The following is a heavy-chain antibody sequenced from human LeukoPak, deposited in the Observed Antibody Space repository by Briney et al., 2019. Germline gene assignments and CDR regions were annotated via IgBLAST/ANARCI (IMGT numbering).Heavy chain of an antibody. J-gene: IGHJ4*02. D-gene: IGHD6-13*01. CDR1: GFTFSSYS. CDR3: ARILEAAGGDY. Sequence: GGSLRLSCAASGFTFSSYSMNWVRQAPGKGLEWVSSISSSSYIYYADSVKGRFTISRDNAKNSLYLQMNSLRAEDTAVYYCARILEAAGGDYWGQGTLVTVSS. CDR2: ISSSSYI. V-gene: IGHV3-21*01.